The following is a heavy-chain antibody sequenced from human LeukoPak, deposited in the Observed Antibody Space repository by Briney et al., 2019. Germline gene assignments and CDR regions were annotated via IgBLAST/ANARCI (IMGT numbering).Heavy chain of an antibody. CDR3: AKDIYDSSGYYEEYLQH. CDR2: ISGTGDDT. J-gene: IGHJ1*01. Sequence: PGGSLRLSCATSGFTFSSYAWSWVRQAPGKGLEWVSAISGTGDDTYYADSVKGRFTISRDNSRNTLYLQMTSLRAEDTAVYYCAKDIYDSSGYYEEYLQHWGQGTLVIVSS. D-gene: IGHD3-22*01. CDR1: GFTFSSYA. V-gene: IGHV3-23*01.